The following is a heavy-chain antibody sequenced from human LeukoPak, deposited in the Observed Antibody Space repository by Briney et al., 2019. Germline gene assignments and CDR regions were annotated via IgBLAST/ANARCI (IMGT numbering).Heavy chain of an antibody. V-gene: IGHV1-69*13. CDR3: ARNPIRFLEWLPTFDY. CDR2: IITIFGTA. D-gene: IGHD3-3*01. J-gene: IGHJ4*02. CDR1: GGTFSSYA. Sequence: GASVKVSCKASGGTFSSYAISWVRQAPGQGLEWMGGIITIFGTANYAQKFQGRVTITADESTSTAYMELSSLRSEDTAVYYCARNPIRFLEWLPTFDYWGQGTLVTVSS.